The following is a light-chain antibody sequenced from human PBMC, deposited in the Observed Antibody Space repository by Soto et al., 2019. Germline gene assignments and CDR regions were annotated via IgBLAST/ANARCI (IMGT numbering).Light chain of an antibody. J-gene: IGKJ1*01. V-gene: IGKV1-5*01. CDR1: QNISVW. CDR3: QQYNNWPRT. Sequence: DIQMTQSPSTLSASVGDGVTITCRASQNISVWLAWYQQRPGKAPKFLIYDASSLETGVPSRFSGSGPGTEFTLTISSLQSEDFAVYYCQQYNNWPRTFGQGTKVDIK. CDR2: DAS.